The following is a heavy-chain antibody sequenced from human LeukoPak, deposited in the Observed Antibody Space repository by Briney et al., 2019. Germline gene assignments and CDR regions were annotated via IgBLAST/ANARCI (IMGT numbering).Heavy chain of an antibody. Sequence: GGSLRLSCAASGFTFSSYSLNWVRQAPGKGLEWVSSISSSSSYIYYADSVKGRFTISRDNAKNSLYLQMNSLRAEDTAVYYCARYYDILTGYYRDFDYWGQGTLATVSS. D-gene: IGHD3-9*01. V-gene: IGHV3-21*01. CDR2: ISSSSSYI. CDR3: ARYYDILTGYYRDFDY. CDR1: GFTFSSYS. J-gene: IGHJ4*02.